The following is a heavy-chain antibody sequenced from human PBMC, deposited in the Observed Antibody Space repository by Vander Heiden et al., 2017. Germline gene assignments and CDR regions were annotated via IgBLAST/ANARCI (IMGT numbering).Heavy chain of an antibody. D-gene: IGHD2-8*01. CDR1: GFRFSTYG. J-gene: IGHJ4*02. CDR3: AKVFNGYGQSSHYFDQ. CDR2: ISYDGNNK. Sequence: QVQLVESGGGVVQPGRSLRLSCSASGFRFSTYGMHWVRQAPGKGLEWVAVISYDGNNKYYADSVKGRFTISRDNSDSTRYLQMNSLGVEDTAVYYCAKVFNGYGQSSHYFDQWCQGTLVTVSS. V-gene: IGHV3-30*18.